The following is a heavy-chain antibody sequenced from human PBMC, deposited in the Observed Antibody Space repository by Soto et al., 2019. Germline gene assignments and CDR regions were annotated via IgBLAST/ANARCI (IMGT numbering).Heavy chain of an antibody. J-gene: IGHJ6*02. CDR3: ARVVILVPTASTHYYYHMDV. CDR1: GGTFSNYA. CDR2: IIPIVGTG. D-gene: IGHD2-2*01. Sequence: QVQLVQSGAEVRKPGSSVTVSCKASGGTFSNYAISWVRQAPGQGLEWMGGIIPIVGTGSYAQKFQGRVTITAAEPTTTACMEVSSLRFEDTAVYYCARVVILVPTASTHYYYHMDVWGPGTTVIVSS. V-gene: IGHV1-69*01.